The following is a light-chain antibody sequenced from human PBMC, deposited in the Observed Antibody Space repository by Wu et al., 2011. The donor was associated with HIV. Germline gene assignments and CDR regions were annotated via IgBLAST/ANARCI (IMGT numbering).Light chain of an antibody. V-gene: IGKV3-15*01. J-gene: IGKJ5*01. CDR3: QQYNNWVIT. CDR2: GAS. CDR1: QGVSSD. Sequence: EIVMTQSPDTLSVSPGERATLSCRASQGVSSDLAWYQQKPGQAPRLLIYGASTRATGIPARFSGSGSGTEFTLTISSLQSEDFAVYYCQQYNNWVITF.